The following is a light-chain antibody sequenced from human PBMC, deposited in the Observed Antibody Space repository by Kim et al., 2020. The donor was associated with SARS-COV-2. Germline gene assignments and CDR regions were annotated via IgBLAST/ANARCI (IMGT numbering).Light chain of an antibody. CDR1: QSISSW. J-gene: IGKJ4*01. V-gene: IGKV1-5*03. CDR3: QQYNSYPLT. Sequence: ASVGDRVTITCRASQSISSWLAWYQQKPGKAPKLLIYKASTLESGVPSRFSGSGSGTEFTLTISSLQPDDFATYYCQQYNSYPLTFGGGTKVDIK. CDR2: KAS.